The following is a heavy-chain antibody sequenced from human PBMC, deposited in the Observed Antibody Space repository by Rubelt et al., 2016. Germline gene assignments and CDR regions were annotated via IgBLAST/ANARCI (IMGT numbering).Heavy chain of an antibody. CDR2: IRYEGT. CDR1: GFTFSNCA. J-gene: IGHJ4*02. CDR3: ARDIYAGYRDY. D-gene: IGHD2/OR15-2a*01. V-gene: IGHV3-33*08. Sequence: VQLLESGGGLVQPGGSLRLSCAASGFTFSNCAMHWVRQAPGKGLEWVAAIRYEGTYYAESVKGRFTISRDNSENTLSLQMNSLRGEDTAVYYCARDIYAGYRDYWGQGTLVTVSA.